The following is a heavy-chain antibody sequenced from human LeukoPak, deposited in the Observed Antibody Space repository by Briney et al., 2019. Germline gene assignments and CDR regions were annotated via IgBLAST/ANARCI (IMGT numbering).Heavy chain of an antibody. CDR1: GGSISSGGYS. Sequence: SETLSLTCAVSGGSISSGGYSWSWIRQPPGKGLEWIGYIYHSGSTYYNPSLKSRVTISVDRSKNQFSLKLSSVTAADTAVYYCARVTGGPNWFDPWGQGTLVTVSS. CDR2: IYHSGST. CDR3: ARVTGGPNWFDP. V-gene: IGHV4-30-2*01. D-gene: IGHD1-26*01. J-gene: IGHJ5*02.